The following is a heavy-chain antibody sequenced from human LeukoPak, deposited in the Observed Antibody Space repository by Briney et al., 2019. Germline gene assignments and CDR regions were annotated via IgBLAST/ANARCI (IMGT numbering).Heavy chain of an antibody. D-gene: IGHD6-13*01. CDR2: ISWNSGSI. CDR3: AKGGSHSRSYNWFDP. Sequence: PGGSLRLSCAASGFTFDDYAMHWVREAPGKGLEWVSGISWNSGSIGYADSVKGRFTISRDNAKNSLYLQMNSLRAEDTALYYCAKGGSHSRSYNWFDPWGQGTLVTVSS. V-gene: IGHV3-9*01. J-gene: IGHJ5*02. CDR1: GFTFDDYA.